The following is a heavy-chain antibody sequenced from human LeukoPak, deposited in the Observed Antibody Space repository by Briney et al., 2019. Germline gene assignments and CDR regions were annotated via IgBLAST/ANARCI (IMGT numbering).Heavy chain of an antibody. CDR3: AKVEGREYYYDSSGCPSGAFDI. V-gene: IGHV3-30*18. J-gene: IGHJ3*02. D-gene: IGHD3-22*01. CDR1: GFTFSTYG. Sequence: GGSLRLSCAASGFTFSTYGMHWVRQAPGKGPEWVAVISYDGSNKYYADSVKGRFTISRDNSKNTLYLQMNSLRAEDTAVYYCAKVEGREYYYDSSGCPSGAFDIWGQGTMVTVSS. CDR2: ISYDGSNK.